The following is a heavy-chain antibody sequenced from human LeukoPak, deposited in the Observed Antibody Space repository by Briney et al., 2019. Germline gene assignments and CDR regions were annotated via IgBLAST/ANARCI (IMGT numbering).Heavy chain of an antibody. CDR3: ERYLGDYYYYYMDV. J-gene: IGHJ6*03. V-gene: IGHV4-38-2*02. CDR1: GYSISSGYY. Sequence: SETRSLACTVSGYSISSGYYWGWIRQAPGKGLEGIWYIYYSGSTNYNPSIKSRVTISVDTSKNQFSLKLSSVTAADTAVYYCERYLGDYYYYYMDVWGKGTTVTVSS. CDR2: IYYSGST. D-gene: IGHD2-2*01.